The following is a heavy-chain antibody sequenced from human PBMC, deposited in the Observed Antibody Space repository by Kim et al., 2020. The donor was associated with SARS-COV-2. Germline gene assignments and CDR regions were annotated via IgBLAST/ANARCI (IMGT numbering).Heavy chain of an antibody. Sequence: GGSLRLSCAASGFTFSNAWMSWVRQAPGKGLEWVGRIKSKTDGGTTDYAAPVKGRFTISRDDSKNTLYLQMNSLKTEDTAVYYCTTEPSTTYYDILTGYYMLDYWGPGTLVTVSS. D-gene: IGHD3-9*01. CDR1: GFTFSNAW. V-gene: IGHV3-15*01. CDR3: TTEPSTTYYDILTGYYMLDY. CDR2: IKSKTDGGTT. J-gene: IGHJ4*02.